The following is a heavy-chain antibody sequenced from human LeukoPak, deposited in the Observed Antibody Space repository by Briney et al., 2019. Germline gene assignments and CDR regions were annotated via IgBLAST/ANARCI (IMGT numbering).Heavy chain of an antibody. CDR1: GFTVYTNS. V-gene: IGHV3-53*01. Sequence: GGSLRLSWAVSGFTVYTNSMSWVRQVPGKGLEWVSVIYTGGTTHYADSVKGRFIISRDNSKNTLYVQMNSLTAENTAVYYCARETSGYAYFDYWGQGTLVTVSS. J-gene: IGHJ4*02. CDR3: ARETSGYAYFDY. D-gene: IGHD3-22*01. CDR2: IYTGGTT.